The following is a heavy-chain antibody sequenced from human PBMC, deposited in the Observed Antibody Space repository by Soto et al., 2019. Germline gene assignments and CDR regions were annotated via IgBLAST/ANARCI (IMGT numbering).Heavy chain of an antibody. Sequence: GGSLRLSCAASGFTFDDYATHRVRQAPGKGLEWVSGISWNSGSIGYADSVKGRFTISRDNAKNSLYLQMNSLRAEDTALYYCAKDNRIAAAGTGLDYWGQGTLVTSPQ. V-gene: IGHV3-9*01. CDR3: AKDNRIAAAGTGLDY. CDR1: GFTFDDYA. J-gene: IGHJ4*02. D-gene: IGHD6-13*01. CDR2: ISWNSGSI.